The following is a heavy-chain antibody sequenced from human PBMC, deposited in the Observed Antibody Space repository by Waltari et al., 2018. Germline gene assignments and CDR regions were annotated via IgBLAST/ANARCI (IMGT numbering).Heavy chain of an antibody. CDR2: ISGSGGST. CDR3: AKVKTWLVRGGYFDY. J-gene: IGHJ4*02. V-gene: IGHV3-23*01. Sequence: EVQLLESGGGLVQPGGSLRLSCAASGFTFSSYAMSWVRPAPGKGLEWVSAISGSGGSTYYADSVKGRFTISRDNSKNTLYLQMNSLRAEDTAVYYCAKVKTWLVRGGYFDYWGQGTLVTVSS. CDR1: GFTFSSYA. D-gene: IGHD6-19*01.